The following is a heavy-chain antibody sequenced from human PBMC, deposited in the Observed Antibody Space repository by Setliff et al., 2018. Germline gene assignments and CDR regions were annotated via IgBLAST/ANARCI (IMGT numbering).Heavy chain of an antibody. Sequence: AASVKVSCKASGYTFTSYGISWVRQAPGQGLEWMGWISAYNGNTNYAQKLQGRVTMTTDTSTSTAYMELRSLGSDDTAVYYCARVRYYYDSSGWFDPWGQGTLVTVSS. CDR2: ISAYNGNT. J-gene: IGHJ5*02. CDR1: GYTFTSYG. CDR3: ARVRYYYDSSGWFDP. V-gene: IGHV1-18*01. D-gene: IGHD3-22*01.